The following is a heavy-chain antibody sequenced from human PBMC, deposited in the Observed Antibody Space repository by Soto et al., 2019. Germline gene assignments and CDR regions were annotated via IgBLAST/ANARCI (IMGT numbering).Heavy chain of an antibody. J-gene: IGHJ6*02. CDR2: ISSSSSTM. CDR3: ARGDYYYYGLDV. V-gene: IGHV3-48*02. Sequence: GGSLRLSCAASGFTFIGYSLNWVRQAPGKGLEWLSSISSSSSTMYYSDSVKGRFTISRDDAKNSLYLQMNGLRDEDTAVYYCARGDYYYYGLDVWGQGTTVTVSS. CDR1: GFTFIGYS. D-gene: IGHD3-16*01.